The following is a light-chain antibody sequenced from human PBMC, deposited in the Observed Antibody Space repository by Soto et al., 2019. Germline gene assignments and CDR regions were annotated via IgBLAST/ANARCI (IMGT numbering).Light chain of an antibody. CDR1: SSDVGGHNS. J-gene: IGLJ1*01. CDR3: CSDAGSYTYV. Sequence: QSALTQPRSVSGSPGQSVTISCTGTSSDVGGHNSVSWYQQHPGKAPKLLIYDVEHRPSGVPDRFSGSKSGNTASLTISGLQAGDEADYFCCSDAGSYTYVFGTGTKLTVL. V-gene: IGLV2-11*01. CDR2: DVE.